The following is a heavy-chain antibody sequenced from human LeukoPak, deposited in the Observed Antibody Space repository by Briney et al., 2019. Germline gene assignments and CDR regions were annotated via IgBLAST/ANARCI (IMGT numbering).Heavy chain of an antibody. D-gene: IGHD3-10*01. CDR1: GGSISSGRYY. J-gene: IGHJ2*01. CDR3: ARDRYGSGSASFDL. CDR2: IYSSGST. V-gene: IGHV4-61*02. Sequence: SQTLSLTCTVSGGSISSGRYYWSWIRQPAGKGLEWIGRIYSSGSTKYNPSLKSRVTMSVDTSKNQFSLKLSSVTAADTAVYYCARDRYGSGSASFDLWGRGTLVTVSS.